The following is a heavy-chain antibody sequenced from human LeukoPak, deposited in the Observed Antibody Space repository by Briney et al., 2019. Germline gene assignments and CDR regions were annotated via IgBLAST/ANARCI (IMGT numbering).Heavy chain of an antibody. CDR1: GVSFSGYY. Sequence: SETLSLTSAVYGVSFSGYYWSWIRQPPGKGLEWIGEINHSGSTNYNPSLKSRVTISVDTSKNHFSLKLSSVTAADTAVYYCAATDAFDIWGQGTMVTVSS. J-gene: IGHJ3*02. V-gene: IGHV4-34*01. CDR2: INHSGST. CDR3: AATDAFDI.